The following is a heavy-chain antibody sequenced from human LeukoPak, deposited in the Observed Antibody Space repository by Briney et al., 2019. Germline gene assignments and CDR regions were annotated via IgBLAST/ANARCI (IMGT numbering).Heavy chain of an antibody. Sequence: GGSLRLSCAASGFTFDDYAMHWVRQAPGKGLEWVSVISGDGGSTFYADSVKGRFTISRDNSKNSLYLQMNSLRTEDTALYYCARDLYYYDSGAYYTGDYWGQGTLVTVPS. CDR3: ARDLYYYDSGAYYTGDY. V-gene: IGHV3-43*02. D-gene: IGHD3-22*01. CDR2: ISGDGGST. CDR1: GFTFDDYA. J-gene: IGHJ4*02.